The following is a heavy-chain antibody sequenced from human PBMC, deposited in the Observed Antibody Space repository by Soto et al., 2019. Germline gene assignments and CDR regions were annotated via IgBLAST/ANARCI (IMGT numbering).Heavy chain of an antibody. CDR2: IKRDGSST. V-gene: IGHV3-74*01. Sequence: PGGSLRLSCAASGFTFSNYWMHWVRQAPGKGLVWVSRIKRDGSSTDYADSVKGRFTSSRDNAKNTLYLQLNSLRVEDTAVYYCARGNNGMDVWGQGTTVTVSS. CDR1: GFTFSNYW. J-gene: IGHJ6*02. CDR3: ARGNNGMDV.